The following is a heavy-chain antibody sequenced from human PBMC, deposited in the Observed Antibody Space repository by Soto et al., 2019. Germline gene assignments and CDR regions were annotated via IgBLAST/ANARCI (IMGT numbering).Heavy chain of an antibody. CDR1: GFTFSSYA. J-gene: IGHJ5*02. CDR3: ARDYGSGSYYDWFDP. V-gene: IGHV3-23*01. Sequence: EVQLLESGGGLVQPGGSLRLSCAASGFTFSSYAMSWVRQAPGKGLEWVSAISGSGGSTYYADSVKGRFTISRDNSKNTLYLHMNSLRAEDTAVYYCARDYGSGSYYDWFDPWGQGTLVTVSS. D-gene: IGHD3-10*01. CDR2: ISGSGGST.